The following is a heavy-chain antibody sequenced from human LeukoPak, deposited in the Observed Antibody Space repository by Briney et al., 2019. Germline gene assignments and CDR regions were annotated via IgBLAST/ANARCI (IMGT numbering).Heavy chain of an antibody. D-gene: IGHD3-22*01. CDR3: VRVSQDSRGYKHVFDY. Sequence: GGSLRLSCAASGFTLSRSSMHWVRQAPGKGLEYVSAISRNRRNTYYANSVKGRFTISRDISKNTLYLQMSSLRADDMAVYYCVRVSQDSRGYKHVFDYWGEGTLVTVSS. CDR1: GFTLSRSS. J-gene: IGHJ4*02. CDR2: ISRNRRNT. V-gene: IGHV3-64*01.